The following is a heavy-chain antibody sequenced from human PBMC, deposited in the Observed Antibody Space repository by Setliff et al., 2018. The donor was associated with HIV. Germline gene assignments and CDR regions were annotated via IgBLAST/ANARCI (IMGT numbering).Heavy chain of an antibody. Sequence: ETLSLSCAASGFTFSSYWMYWVRQAPGKGLVWVSRINSDGSSTSYADSVKGRFTISRDNAKNTLFLQMNSLRAEDTAVYYCARDVKGYIYGSTYWYFDLWGRGTLVTVS. CDR2: INSDGSST. J-gene: IGHJ2*01. CDR3: ARDVKGYIYGSTYWYFDL. D-gene: IGHD5-18*01. CDR1: GFTFSSYW. V-gene: IGHV3-74*01.